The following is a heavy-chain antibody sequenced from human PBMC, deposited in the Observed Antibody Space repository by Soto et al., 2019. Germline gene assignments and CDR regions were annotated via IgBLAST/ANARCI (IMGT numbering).Heavy chain of an antibody. V-gene: IGHV3-53*01. Sequence: PGGSLRLSCAASGFTVCSNDMSWVRQAPGKGLEWVSVIYSGGSTYYADSVKGRFTISRDNSKNTLYLQMNSLRAEDTAVYYCAIDHVRPDYGDYYYYYGMDVWGQGTTVTVSS. CDR1: GFTVCSND. CDR3: AIDHVRPDYGDYYYYYGMDV. J-gene: IGHJ6*02. D-gene: IGHD4-17*01. CDR2: IYSGGST.